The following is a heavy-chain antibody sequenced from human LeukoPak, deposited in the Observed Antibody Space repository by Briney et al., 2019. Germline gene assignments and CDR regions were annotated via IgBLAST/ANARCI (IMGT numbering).Heavy chain of an antibody. Sequence: PGGSLRLFCAASGFTFRSHAFHWLRQTPGKGLEWVAFISWDAAVKYYAESVKGRFTLSRDNSKNTIYLQMNSLRAEDTAVYYCARDFSTWYVFDYWGQGTLVAVSS. J-gene: IGHJ4*02. V-gene: IGHV3-30-3*01. D-gene: IGHD2-2*01. CDR2: ISWDAAVK. CDR3: ARDFSTWYVFDY. CDR1: GFTFRSHA.